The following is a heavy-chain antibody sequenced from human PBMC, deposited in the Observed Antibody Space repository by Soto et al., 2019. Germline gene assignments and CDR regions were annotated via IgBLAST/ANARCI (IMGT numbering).Heavy chain of an antibody. D-gene: IGHD3-22*01. V-gene: IGHV3-30-3*01. J-gene: IGHJ3*02. CDR1: GFTFSSYA. CDR2: ISYDGSNK. CDR3: AREGPDSSGYLNAFDI. Sequence: GGSLRLSCAASGFTFSSYAMHWVRQAPGKGLEWVAVISYDGSNKYYADSVKGRFTISRDNSKNTLYLQMNSLRAEDTAVYYCAREGPDSSGYLNAFDIWGQGTMVTVSS.